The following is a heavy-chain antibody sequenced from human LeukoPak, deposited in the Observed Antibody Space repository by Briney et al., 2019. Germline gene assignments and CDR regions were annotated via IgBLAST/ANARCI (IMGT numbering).Heavy chain of an antibody. CDR3: ARNLGYSSGWYSPDWFDP. V-gene: IGHV6-1*01. D-gene: IGHD6-19*01. Sequence: SQTLSLTCAISGDSVSSNSAAWNWIRQSLSRGLEWLGRTYYRSKWYNDYAVSVKSRITINPDTSKNQFSLQLNSVTPEDTAVYYCARNLGYSSGWYSPDWFDPWGQGTLVTVSS. J-gene: IGHJ5*02. CDR1: GDSVSSNSAA. CDR2: TYYRSKWYN.